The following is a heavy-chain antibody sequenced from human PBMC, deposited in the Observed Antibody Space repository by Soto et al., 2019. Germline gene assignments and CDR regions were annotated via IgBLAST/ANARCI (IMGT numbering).Heavy chain of an antibody. CDR2: YGGSGGSR. J-gene: IGHJ6*03. Sequence: DVQLLESGGGLVQWGGSLRLSCVTSGFTFSTYGMTWVRQAPGKGLEWVSYGGSGGSRYYAESVKGRFTISRDNSKNTLSLEMNSLRAEYTATSYFVKFRGRAYPYYYMDVWGKGTTVTVSS. CDR1: GFTFSTYG. CDR3: VKFRGRAYPYYYMDV. D-gene: IGHD3-10*01. V-gene: IGHV3-23*01.